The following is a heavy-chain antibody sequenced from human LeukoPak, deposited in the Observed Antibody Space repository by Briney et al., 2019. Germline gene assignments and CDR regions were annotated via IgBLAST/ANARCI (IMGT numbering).Heavy chain of an antibody. CDR2: INPNSGGT. CDR3: ARDDSRRVVPAAPNWFDP. V-gene: IGHV1-2*02. D-gene: IGHD2-2*01. Sequence: GASVKVSCKASGYTFTGYYMHWVRQAPGQGLEWMGWINPNSGGTNYAQKFQGGVTMTRDTSISTAYMELSRLRSDDTAVYYCARDDSRRVVPAAPNWFDPWGQGTLVTVSS. J-gene: IGHJ5*02. CDR1: GYTFTGYY.